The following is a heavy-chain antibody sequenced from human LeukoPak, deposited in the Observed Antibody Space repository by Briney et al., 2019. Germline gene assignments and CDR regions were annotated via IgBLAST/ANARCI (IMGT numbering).Heavy chain of an antibody. CDR1: GITLSNYG. V-gene: IGHV3-23*01. Sequence: PGGSLRLSCAVSGITLSNYGMSWVRQAPGKGLEWVAGISDSGGNTKYADSVKGRFTISRDNPKNTLYLQMNSLRAEDTAVYFCAKRGVVIRVILVGFHKEAYYLESWGQGALVTVSS. CDR3: AKRGVVIRVILVGFHKEAYYLES. J-gene: IGHJ4*02. CDR2: ISDSGGNT. D-gene: IGHD3/OR15-3a*01.